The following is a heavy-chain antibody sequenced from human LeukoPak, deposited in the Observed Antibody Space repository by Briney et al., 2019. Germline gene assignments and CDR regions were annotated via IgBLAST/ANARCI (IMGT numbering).Heavy chain of an antibody. J-gene: IGHJ4*02. Sequence: PGGSLRLSCAASGFTFDDYGMSWVRQAPGEGLEWVSGINWNGGSTGYADSVKGRFTISRDNAKNSLYLQMNSLRAEDTALYYCARALVGATMVSYWGQGTLVTVSS. CDR1: GFTFDDYG. V-gene: IGHV3-20*04. CDR3: ARALVGATMVSY. CDR2: INWNGGST. D-gene: IGHD1-26*01.